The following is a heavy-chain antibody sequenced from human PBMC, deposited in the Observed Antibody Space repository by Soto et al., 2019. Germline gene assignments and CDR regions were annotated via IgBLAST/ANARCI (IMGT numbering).Heavy chain of an antibody. CDR2: IKTKAEGGTT. CDR1: VFTLSNAY. CDR3: TTVTVIDVHSDF. V-gene: IGHV3-15*01. Sequence: GSLRLSCAASVFTLSNAYMSWVRQAAGKGLEWVGRIKTKAEGGTTDYAAPVKGRFTISRDDSKNTLYLQMNSLKTEDTAVYYCTTVTVIDVHSDFWGQGILVTVSS. J-gene: IGHJ4*02. D-gene: IGHD4-17*01.